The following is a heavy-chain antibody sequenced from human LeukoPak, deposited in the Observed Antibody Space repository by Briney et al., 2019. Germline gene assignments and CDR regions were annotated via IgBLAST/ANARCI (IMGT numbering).Heavy chain of an antibody. Sequence: GGSLRLSCAASGFTFDDYAMHWVRQAPGKGLEWVSLISGDGGSTYYADSVKGRFTISRDNSKNSLYLQMNSLRDEDTAVYYCARDPDYGDYGKGFDYWGQGTLVTVSS. D-gene: IGHD4-17*01. J-gene: IGHJ4*02. V-gene: IGHV3-43*02. CDR1: GFTFDDYA. CDR2: ISGDGGST. CDR3: ARDPDYGDYGKGFDY.